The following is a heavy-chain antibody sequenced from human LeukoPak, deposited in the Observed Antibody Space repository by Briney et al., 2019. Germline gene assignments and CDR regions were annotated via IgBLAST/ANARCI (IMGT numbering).Heavy chain of an antibody. D-gene: IGHD4-17*01. J-gene: IGHJ4*02. V-gene: IGHV3-11*06. CDR2: ISSRTSSHT. Sequence: PGGSLRLSCAAPGFTFSEYYMSWIRQAPGKGLEWVSYISSRTSSHTKYADSVKGRFTISRDNAKNSLYLQMNSLRAEDTAVYYCARVKGDYCVDYWGQGTVVTVSS. CDR3: ARVKGDYCVDY. CDR1: GFTFSEYY.